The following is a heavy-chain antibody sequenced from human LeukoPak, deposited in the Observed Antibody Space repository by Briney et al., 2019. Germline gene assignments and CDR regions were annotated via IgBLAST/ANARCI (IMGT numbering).Heavy chain of an antibody. CDR3: ARGRRCDY. Sequence: PAGSMRLSCAASAVTFSSYSMNCFRQAPGQGLEWVSSISSSSCYIYYADSATRRFTISRDNAKNSLYLQMNSLRAEDTAVYYCARGRRCDYWGQGTLVTVSS. CDR1: AVTFSSYS. J-gene: IGHJ4*02. CDR2: ISSSSCYI. V-gene: IGHV3-21*01.